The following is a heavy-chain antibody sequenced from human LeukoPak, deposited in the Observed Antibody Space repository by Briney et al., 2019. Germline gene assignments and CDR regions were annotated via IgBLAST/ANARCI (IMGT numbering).Heavy chain of an antibody. V-gene: IGHV3-21*01. Sequence: PGGSLRLSCAASGFTFSSYSMNWVRQAPGKGLEWVSSISSSSSYIYYADSVKGRFTISRDNAKNSLYLQMNSLRAEDTAVYYCAGSGGSWNGGYYFDYWGQGTLVTVSS. J-gene: IGHJ4*02. D-gene: IGHD2-15*01. CDR3: AGSGGSWNGGYYFDY. CDR2: ISSSSSYI. CDR1: GFTFSSYS.